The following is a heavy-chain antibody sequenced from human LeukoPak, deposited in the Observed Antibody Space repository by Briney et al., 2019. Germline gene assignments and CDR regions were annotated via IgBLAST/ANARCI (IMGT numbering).Heavy chain of an antibody. D-gene: IGHD3-10*01. J-gene: IGHJ3*02. CDR2: ISAYNGNT. CDR3: ARGGSRSRRGDDAFDI. Sequence: ASVKVSCKASGYTFTNYAMNWVRQAPGQGLEWMGWISAYNGNTELAQEFQGRVTLATDASTSTAYVELRSLTSDDTAVYFCARGGSRSRRGDDAFDIWGQGTMVTVSS. V-gene: IGHV1-18*01. CDR1: GYTFTNYA.